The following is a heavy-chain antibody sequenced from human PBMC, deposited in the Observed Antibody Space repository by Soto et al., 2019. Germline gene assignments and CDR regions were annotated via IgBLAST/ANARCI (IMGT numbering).Heavy chain of an antibody. CDR2: ISWNSGSI. CDR1: GLTFDDYA. CDR3: AKDTSIYGDYEGWFDP. Sequence: EVQLVESGGGLVQPGRSLRLSCAASGLTFDDYAMHWVRQAPGKGLEGVPGISWNSGSIGYADSVKGRFTISRDNAKNSLYLQMNSLRAEDTALYYCAKDTSIYGDYEGWFDPWGQGTLVTVSS. J-gene: IGHJ5*02. V-gene: IGHV3-9*01. D-gene: IGHD4-17*01.